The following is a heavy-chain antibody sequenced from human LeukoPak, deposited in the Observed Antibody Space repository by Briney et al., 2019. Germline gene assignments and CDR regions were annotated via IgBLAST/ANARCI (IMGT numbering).Heavy chain of an antibody. CDR1: GGTFSSYA. V-gene: IGHV1-2*02. CDR2: INPNSGGT. D-gene: IGHD6-13*01. Sequence: ASVKVSCKASGGTFSSYAISWVRQAPGQGLEWMGWINPNSGGTNYAQKFQGRVTMTTDTSISTAYMELSRLRSDDTAVYYCARESLGSSSDGFDIWGQGTMVTVSS. CDR3: ARESLGSSSDGFDI. J-gene: IGHJ3*02.